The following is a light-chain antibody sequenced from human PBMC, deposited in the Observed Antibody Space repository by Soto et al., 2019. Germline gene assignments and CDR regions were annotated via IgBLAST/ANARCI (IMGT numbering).Light chain of an antibody. CDR3: LSHTSSNTRV. CDR1: SSDVGGYNH. Sequence: QSALTQPASVSGSPGQSITISCTGTSSDVGGYNHVSWYQHHPGKAPELIIFEVSNRPSGVSNRFSGSKSGNTASLTISGLQAEDEGDYYCLSHTSSNTRVFGTGTKVTVL. CDR2: EVS. J-gene: IGLJ1*01. V-gene: IGLV2-14*01.